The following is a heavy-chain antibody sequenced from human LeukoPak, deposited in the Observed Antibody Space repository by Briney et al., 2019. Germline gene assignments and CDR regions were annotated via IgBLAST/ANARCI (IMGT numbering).Heavy chain of an antibody. J-gene: IGHJ4*02. CDR1: SGSISTYY. CDR2: IYYSGST. CDR3: ARDQRLSY. Sequence: PSETLSLTCTVSSGSISTYYWSWIRQPPGKGLEWIGYIYYSGSTNYNPSLKSRVTISVDTSKNQFSLKLSSVTAADTAVYYCARDQRLSYWGQGTLVTVSS. D-gene: IGHD6-25*01. V-gene: IGHV4-59*01.